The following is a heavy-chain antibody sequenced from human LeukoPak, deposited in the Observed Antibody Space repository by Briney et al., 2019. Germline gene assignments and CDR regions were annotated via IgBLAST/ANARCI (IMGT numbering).Heavy chain of an antibody. D-gene: IGHD3-9*01. CDR2: ICTSGST. CDR3: AGSAYYDILTGYSLFDY. J-gene: IGHJ4*02. CDR1: GGSISSYY. Sequence: PSETLSLTCTVSGGSISSYYWSWIRQPAGKGLEWIGRICTSGSTNYNPSLKSRVTMSVDTSKNQFSLKLSSVTAADTAVYYCAGSAYYDILTGYSLFDYWGQGTRVTVP. V-gene: IGHV4-4*07.